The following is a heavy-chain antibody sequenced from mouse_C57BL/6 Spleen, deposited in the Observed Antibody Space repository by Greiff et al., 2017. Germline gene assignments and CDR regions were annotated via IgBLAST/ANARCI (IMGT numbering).Heavy chain of an antibody. CDR3: ASLFITTVVEDY. D-gene: IGHD1-1*01. CDR2: IDPEDGET. V-gene: IGHV14-2*01. Sequence: VQLKESGAELVKPGASVKLSCTASGFNIKDYYMHWVKQRTEQGLEWIGRIDPEDGETKYAPKFQGKATITADTSSNTAYLQLSSLTSEDTAVYYCASLFITTVVEDYWGQGTTLTVSS. J-gene: IGHJ2*01. CDR1: GFNIKDYY.